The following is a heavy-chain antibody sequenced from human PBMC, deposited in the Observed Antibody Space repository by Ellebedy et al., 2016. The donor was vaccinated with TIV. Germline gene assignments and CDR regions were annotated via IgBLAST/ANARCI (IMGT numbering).Heavy chain of an antibody. Sequence: GESLKISCAASGFTFFSYAMNWVRQAPGKGLEWVSRIRNSGGSTHYADSVKGRFTISRDNSKNTLYLQMNSLRAEDTAVYYCAKDNSGTYYYYGMDVWGQGTTVTVSS. CDR2: IRNSGGST. CDR3: AKDNSGTYYYYGMDV. J-gene: IGHJ6*02. CDR1: GFTFFSYA. V-gene: IGHV3-23*01. D-gene: IGHD1-26*01.